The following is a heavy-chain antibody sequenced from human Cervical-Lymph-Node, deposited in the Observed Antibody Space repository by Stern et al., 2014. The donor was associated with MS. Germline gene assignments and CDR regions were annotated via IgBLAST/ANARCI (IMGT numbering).Heavy chain of an antibody. CDR3: ARELSQVLVY. V-gene: IGHV1-69*01. J-gene: IGHJ4*02. CDR1: GGTFSSST. CDR2: IIPLFGTA. Sequence: QVQLVQPGAEVKKHGSSVKVACKASGGTFSSSTISWVRQAPGQGLEWMGGIIPLFGTANYAQKFQGRVTITADESTSTAYMELSSLRSEDTAVYYCARELSQVLVYWGQGTLVTVSS.